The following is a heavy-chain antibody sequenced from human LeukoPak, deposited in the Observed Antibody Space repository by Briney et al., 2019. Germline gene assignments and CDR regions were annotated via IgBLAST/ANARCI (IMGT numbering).Heavy chain of an antibody. CDR1: GVSLSGYF. CDR3: AGHLRYFDWLLGSIDY. V-gene: IGHV4-34*01. D-gene: IGHD3-9*01. Sequence: SETLSLTCAVYGVSLSGYFWSWIRKPPGKGLEWIGEINHSGSTNYNPSLTSRVTISVDTSKNQFSLKLSSVTAADTAVYYCAGHLRYFDWLLGSIDYWGQGNLVTVSS. J-gene: IGHJ4*02. CDR2: INHSGST.